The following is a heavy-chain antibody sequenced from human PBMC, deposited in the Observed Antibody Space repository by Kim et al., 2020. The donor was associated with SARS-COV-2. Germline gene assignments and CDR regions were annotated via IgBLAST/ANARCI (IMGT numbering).Heavy chain of an antibody. D-gene: IGHD3-22*01. CDR1: GFTFSSFA. V-gene: IGHV3-23*01. J-gene: IGHJ4*02. CDR2: ITGSGGTI. Sequence: GGSLRLSCAASGFTFSSFAMSWVRQAPGKGLVRISLITGSGGTIYYADSVRGRFTISRDNSRNTRYLQMNSLRADDTAVYYCAETAARGYGASSFDRWGQGSQVTV. CDR3: AETAARGYGASSFDR.